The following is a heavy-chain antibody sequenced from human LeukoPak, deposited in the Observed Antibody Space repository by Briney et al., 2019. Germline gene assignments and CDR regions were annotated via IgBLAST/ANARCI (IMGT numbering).Heavy chain of an antibody. CDR1: GFTFSSYS. J-gene: IGHJ4*02. CDR2: ISSSSNYI. D-gene: IGHD3-22*01. CDR3: AREGYYDSSGYYPLGY. V-gene: IGHV3-21*01. Sequence: GGSLRLSCAASGFTFSSYSMNWVRQAPGKGLEWVSSISSSSNYIYYADSVRGRFTISRDNAKNSLYLQMNSLRAEDTAVYYCAREGYYDSSGYYPLGYWGQGTLVTVSS.